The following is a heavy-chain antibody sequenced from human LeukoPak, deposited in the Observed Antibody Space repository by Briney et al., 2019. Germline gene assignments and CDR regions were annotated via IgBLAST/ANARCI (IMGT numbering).Heavy chain of an antibody. J-gene: IGHJ3*02. CDR3: ARDDRHFIAAAFDI. CDR2: IYHSGST. V-gene: IGHV4-4*02. CDR1: GGSISSSNW. D-gene: IGHD6-13*01. Sequence: PSETLSLTCAVSGGSISSSNWWSWVRQPPGKGLEWIGEIYHSGSTNYNPSLKSRVTISVDKSKNQFSLKLSSVTAADMAVYYCARDDRHFIAAAFDIWGQGTMVTVSS.